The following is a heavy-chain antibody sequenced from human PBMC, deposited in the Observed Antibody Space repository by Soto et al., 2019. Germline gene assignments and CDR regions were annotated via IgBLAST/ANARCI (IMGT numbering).Heavy chain of an antibody. J-gene: IGHJ1*01. V-gene: IGHV4-59*01. CDR1: GGSIRSYY. D-gene: IGHD4-17*01. Sequence: SETQSLTSAVSGGSIRSYYWSWIRQPPGKGLEWIGYIYYSGSTNYNPSLKSRVTISVDTSKNQFSLKLSSVTAADTAVYYCARSRTTVTPSGFQHWGQGTLVTVSS. CDR2: IYYSGST. CDR3: ARSRTTVTPSGFQH.